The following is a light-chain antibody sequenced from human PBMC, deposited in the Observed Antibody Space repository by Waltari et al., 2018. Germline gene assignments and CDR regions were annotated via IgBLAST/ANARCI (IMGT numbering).Light chain of an antibody. CDR2: WAS. V-gene: IGKV4-1*01. Sequence: DIEMTQSPDSLAVSMGERATINCKSSQSVLYSSNNKNYLAWYQHKPGQPPKLLIYWASPRESGVPERFSGSGSGTDFTLTISSLQAEDVAVYYCQQYYIAPHTFGGGTKVEVK. CDR3: QQYYIAPHT. J-gene: IGKJ4*01. CDR1: QSVLYSSNNKNY.